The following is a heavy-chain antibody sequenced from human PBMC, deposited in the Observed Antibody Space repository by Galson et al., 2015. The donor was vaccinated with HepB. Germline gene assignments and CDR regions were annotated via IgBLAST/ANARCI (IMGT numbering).Heavy chain of an antibody. CDR2: FDPEDGET. CDR3: ATEGQKQWLVKGWFDP. J-gene: IGHJ5*02. Sequence: SVKVSCKVSGYTLTELSMHWVRQAPGKGLEWMGGFDPEDGETIYAQNFQGRVTMTEDTSTDTAYMELSSLKSEDTAVYYCATEGQKQWLVKGWFDPWGQGTLVTVSS. V-gene: IGHV1-24*01. CDR1: GYTLTELS. D-gene: IGHD6-19*01.